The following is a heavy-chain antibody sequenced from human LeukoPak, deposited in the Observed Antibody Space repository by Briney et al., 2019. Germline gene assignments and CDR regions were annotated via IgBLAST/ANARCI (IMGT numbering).Heavy chain of an antibody. D-gene: IGHD6-6*01. CDR1: GFTFSGSA. Sequence: GGSLRLSCAASGFTFSGSAMHWVRQASGKELEWVGRIRSKANSYATAYAASVKGRFTISRDDSKNTAYLQMNSLKTEDTAVYYCTRPYSSSSGGDYWGQGTLVTVSS. V-gene: IGHV3-73*01. CDR2: IRSKANSYAT. CDR3: TRPYSSSSGGDY. J-gene: IGHJ4*02.